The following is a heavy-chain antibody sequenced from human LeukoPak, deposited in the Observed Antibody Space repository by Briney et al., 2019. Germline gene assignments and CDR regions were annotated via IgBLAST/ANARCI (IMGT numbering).Heavy chain of an antibody. D-gene: IGHD3-10*01. CDR1: GGTFSDYA. J-gene: IGHJ1*01. CDR2: IIPIFGTA. CDR3: ASFSGGSGSSSLYYFDYEH. Sequence: GSSVKASSTASGGTFSDYAITGVRQAPGQGLEWMGRIIPIFGTANYAQKFQGRVTITADKSTSTAYMELSSLRSEDTAVYYCASFSGGSGSSSLYYFDYEHWGQG. V-gene: IGHV1-69*06.